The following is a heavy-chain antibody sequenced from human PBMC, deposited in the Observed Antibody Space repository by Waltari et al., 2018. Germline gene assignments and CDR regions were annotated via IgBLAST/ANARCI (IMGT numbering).Heavy chain of an antibody. D-gene: IGHD2-2*01. Sequence: QVQLQESGPGLVKPSQTLSLTCTVSGGSISSGDYYWSWIRQPPGKGLEWIGYIYYSGSTYYNPSLKSRVTISVDTSKNQFSLKLSSVTAADTAVYYCARGDCSSTSCYNWFDPWGQGTLVTVSS. CDR1: GGSISSGDYY. J-gene: IGHJ5*02. CDR2: IYYSGST. V-gene: IGHV4-30-4*08. CDR3: ARGDCSSTSCYNWFDP.